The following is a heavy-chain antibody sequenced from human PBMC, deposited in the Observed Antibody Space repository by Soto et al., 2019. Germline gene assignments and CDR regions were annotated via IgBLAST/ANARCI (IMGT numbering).Heavy chain of an antibody. Sequence: QVQLVQSGAEVRKPGASVKVSCKVSGHTLTELPMHWVRQAPGKGLEWMGGFDPEDGETISAQKFQGRVTVTEDTSTDSTYLELSSLRSEDTAVYYCAAGGTRWLHSPFDYWGQGTLVTISS. J-gene: IGHJ4*02. CDR3: AAGGTRWLHSPFDY. CDR2: FDPEDGET. D-gene: IGHD1-1*01. CDR1: GHTLTELP. V-gene: IGHV1-24*01.